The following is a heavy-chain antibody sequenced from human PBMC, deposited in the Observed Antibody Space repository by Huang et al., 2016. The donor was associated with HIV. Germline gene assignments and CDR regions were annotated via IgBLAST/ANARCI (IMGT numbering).Heavy chain of an antibody. D-gene: IGHD2-21*02. CDR1: GGSMSTHY. J-gene: IGHJ4*02. CDR3: ARYGHCGRDCYLPFDS. Sequence: QVHLQESGPGLVKASETLSLTCTVSGGSMSTHYWTWIRQPPGKGLQWLGSIYFNEVTNYNPSLKSRVTMSVDRSRNQISLKVTSVTATDTAVYFCARYGHCGRDCYLPFDSWGPGTLVTVSS. CDR2: IYFNEVT. V-gene: IGHV4-59*11.